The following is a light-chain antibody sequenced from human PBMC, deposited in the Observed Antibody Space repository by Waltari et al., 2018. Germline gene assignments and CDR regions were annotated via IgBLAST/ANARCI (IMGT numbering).Light chain of an antibody. Sequence: EIVLTQSPGTLSLSPGERAPLSCRASQIVSRTLAWYQQKPGQAPRLLIYDASNRATGIPDRFSGSGSETDFSLTISRLEPEDFAVYYCQKYGTLPATFGQGTKVEVK. CDR1: QIVSRT. J-gene: IGKJ1*01. CDR2: DAS. V-gene: IGKV3-20*01. CDR3: QKYGTLPAT.